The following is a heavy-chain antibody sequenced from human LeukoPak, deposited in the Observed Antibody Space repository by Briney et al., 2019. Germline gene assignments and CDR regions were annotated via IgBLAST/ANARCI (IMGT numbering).Heavy chain of an antibody. CDR1: GFTFSSYW. Sequence: GGSLRLSCAASGFTFSSYWMSWVRQVPGKGLEWVSSITSSSTYTDYADSVKGRFTISRDNAKNSLYLQMNSLRAEDTAVYYCARAWGEEMATTLGYWGQGTLVTVSS. V-gene: IGHV3-21*01. J-gene: IGHJ4*02. D-gene: IGHD5-24*01. CDR3: ARAWGEEMATTLGY. CDR2: ITSSSTYT.